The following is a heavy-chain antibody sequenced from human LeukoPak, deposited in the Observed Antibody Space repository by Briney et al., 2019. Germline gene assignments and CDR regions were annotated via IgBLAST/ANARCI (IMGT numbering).Heavy chain of an antibody. D-gene: IGHD1-26*01. Sequence: PGGSLRLSCAASGFTFSSYEMNWVRQAPGKGLEWVSYISSSGSTIYYADSVKGRFTISRDNAKNSLYLQMNRLRAEDTAVYYCARDLSGSYLDYWGQGTLVTVSS. V-gene: IGHV3-48*03. J-gene: IGHJ4*02. CDR2: ISSSGSTI. CDR1: GFTFSSYE. CDR3: ARDLSGSYLDY.